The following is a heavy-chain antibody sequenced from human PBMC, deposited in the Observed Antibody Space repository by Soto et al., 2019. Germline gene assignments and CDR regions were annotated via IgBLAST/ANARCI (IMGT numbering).Heavy chain of an antibody. V-gene: IGHV1-69*02. D-gene: IGHD1-26*01. J-gene: IGHJ6*03. CDR2: IIPILGIA. CDR1: GGTFSSYT. CDR3: ARVVVVGEYYYYCMDV. Sequence: QVQLVQSEAEVKKPGSSVKVSCKASGGTFSSYTISWVRQAPGQGLEWMGRIIPILGIANYAQKFQGRVTITADKSTSTAYMELSSLSSEDTAVYYCARVVVVGEYYYYCMDVWGKGTTVTVSS.